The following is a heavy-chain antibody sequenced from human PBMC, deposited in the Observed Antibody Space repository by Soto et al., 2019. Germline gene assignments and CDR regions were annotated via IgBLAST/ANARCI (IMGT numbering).Heavy chain of an antibody. J-gene: IGHJ6*02. Sequence: GASVKVSCKASGYTFTSYYMHWVRQAPGQGLEWMGIINPSGGSTSYAQKFQGRVTMTRDTSTSTVYMELSSLRSEDTAVYYCARESASVADSYYYGMDVWGQGTTVTSP. CDR3: ARESASVADSYYYGMDV. CDR2: INPSGGST. CDR1: GYTFTSYY. D-gene: IGHD6-19*01. V-gene: IGHV1-46*01.